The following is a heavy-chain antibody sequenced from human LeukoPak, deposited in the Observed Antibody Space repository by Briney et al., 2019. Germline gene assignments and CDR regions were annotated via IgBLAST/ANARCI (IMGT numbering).Heavy chain of an antibody. D-gene: IGHD4-11*01. J-gene: IGHJ4*02. Sequence: SETLSLTCTVSGGSISSGDYYWSWIRQPPGKGLEWIGYIYYSGSTYYNPSLKSRVTISVDTSKNQFSLKLSSVTAADTAVYYCAREGPTVTTVLIDYWGQGTLVTVSS. V-gene: IGHV4-30-4*08. CDR1: GGSISSGDYY. CDR3: AREGPTVTTVLIDY. CDR2: IYYSGST.